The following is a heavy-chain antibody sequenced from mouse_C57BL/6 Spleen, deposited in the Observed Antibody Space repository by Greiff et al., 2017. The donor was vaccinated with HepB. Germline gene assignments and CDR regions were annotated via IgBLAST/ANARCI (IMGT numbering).Heavy chain of an antibody. CDR1: GYTFTDYY. J-gene: IGHJ3*01. CDR2: INPNNGGT. D-gene: IGHD1-1*01. CDR3: AQYDGSSPFAY. Sequence: VQLQQSGPELVKPGASVKISCKASGYTFTDYYMNWVKQSHGKSLEWIGDINPNNGGTSYNQKFKGKATLTVDKSSSTAYMELRSLTSEDSAVYYCAQYDGSSPFAYWGQGTLVTVSA. V-gene: IGHV1-26*01.